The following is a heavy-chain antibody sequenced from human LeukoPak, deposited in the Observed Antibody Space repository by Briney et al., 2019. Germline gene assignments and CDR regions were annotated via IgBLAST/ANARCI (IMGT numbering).Heavy chain of an antibody. V-gene: IGHV1-2*02. D-gene: IGHD1-1*01. Sequence: ASVKVSCKASGYTFTGYYMHWVRQAPGQGLEWMGWINPNSGGTSYAQRFQGRVTMTRDTSTSTFYMELSSLRSEDTAVYYCARHSLPGTTPFDYWGQGTLVTVSS. CDR3: ARHSLPGTTPFDY. J-gene: IGHJ4*02. CDR1: GYTFTGYY. CDR2: INPNSGGT.